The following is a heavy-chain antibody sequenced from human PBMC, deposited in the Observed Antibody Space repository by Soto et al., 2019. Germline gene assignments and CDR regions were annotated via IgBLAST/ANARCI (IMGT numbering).Heavy chain of an antibody. J-gene: IGHJ4*02. CDR3: ARVYSGSYRYFDY. V-gene: IGHV4-59*01. Sequence: SETLSLTCTVSGGSISTYYWSWIRQPPGKGLDWIGYIYYSGSTSYNPSLKSRVTISVDTSKNQFSLKLSSVTAADTAVYYCARVYSGSYRYFDYWGQGTLVTVSS. CDR2: IYYSGST. D-gene: IGHD1-26*01. CDR1: GGSISTYY.